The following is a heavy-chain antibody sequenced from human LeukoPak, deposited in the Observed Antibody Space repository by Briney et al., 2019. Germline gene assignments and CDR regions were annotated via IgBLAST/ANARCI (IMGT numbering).Heavy chain of an antibody. CDR1: GGSFSGYY. V-gene: IGHV4-34*01. CDR2: INHSGST. J-gene: IGHJ4*02. D-gene: IGHD5-24*01. CDR3: ARAAREMATTPDFDY. Sequence: SETLSLTCAVYGGSFSGYYWSWIRQPPGKGLEWIGEINHSGSTNYNPSLKSRVTISVDTSKNQFSLKLSSVTAVDTAVYYCARAAREMATTPDFDYWGQGTLVTVSS.